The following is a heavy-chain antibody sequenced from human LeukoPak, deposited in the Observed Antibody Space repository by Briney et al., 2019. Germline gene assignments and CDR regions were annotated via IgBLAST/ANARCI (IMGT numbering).Heavy chain of an antibody. D-gene: IGHD3-10*01. CDR2: ISYDGSNK. CDR3: ARDYYGSGSYYTTDY. J-gene: IGHJ4*02. CDR1: GFTFSSYA. V-gene: IGHV3-30*01. Sequence: GGSLRLSCAASGFTFSSYAMHWVRQAPGKGLEWVAVISYDGSNKYYADSVKGRFTISRDNSKNTLYLQMDSLRAEDTAVYYCARDYYGSGSYYTTDYWGQGTLVTVSS.